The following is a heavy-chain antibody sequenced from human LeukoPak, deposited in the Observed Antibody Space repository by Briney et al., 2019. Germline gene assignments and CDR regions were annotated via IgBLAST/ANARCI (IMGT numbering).Heavy chain of an antibody. J-gene: IGHJ5*02. V-gene: IGHV3-15*01. D-gene: IGHD3-10*02. CDR2: IKSKTDGWTT. CDR1: GFTLSNAW. CDR3: TTESLYHYDRGYNWFDP. Sequence: GGSLRLSCAASGFTLSNAWMSWVRQTPGKGLEWVGRIKSKTDGWTTDYAAPVKGRFTISRGDSKNTLYLQLNGLKTEDTAVYYCTTESLYHYDRGYNWFDPWGQGTLVTVSS.